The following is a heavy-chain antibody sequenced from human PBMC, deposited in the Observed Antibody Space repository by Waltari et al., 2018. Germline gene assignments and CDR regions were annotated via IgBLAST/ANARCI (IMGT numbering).Heavy chain of an antibody. D-gene: IGHD3-10*01. CDR2: IYTSGST. CDR3: AREKGRFGEFWVYYYYMDV. CDR1: GGSICSYY. V-gene: IGHV4-4*07. J-gene: IGHJ6*03. Sequence: QVQLQESGPGLVKPSETLSLTCTVSGGSICSYYWSWIRQPAGKGLEWIGRIYTSGSTNYNPSLKSRVTMSVDTSKNQFSLKLSSVTAADTAVYYCAREKGRFGEFWVYYYYMDVWGKGTTVTISS.